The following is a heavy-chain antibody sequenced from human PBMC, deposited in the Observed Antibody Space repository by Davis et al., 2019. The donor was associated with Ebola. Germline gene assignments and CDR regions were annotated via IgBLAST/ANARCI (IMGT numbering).Heavy chain of an antibody. CDR1: GFTVSGYY. D-gene: IGHD3-22*01. V-gene: IGHV3-53*01. CDR3: AREKSDSSGYFLFDP. J-gene: IGHJ5*02. CDR2: VYSGGST. Sequence: GESLKISCAASGFTVSGYYMTWVRQAPGKGLEWVSAVYSGGSTYYAESVKGRFTISRDNSKNTLYLQMNSLRAEDTAVYYCAREKSDSSGYFLFDPWGQGTLVTVSS.